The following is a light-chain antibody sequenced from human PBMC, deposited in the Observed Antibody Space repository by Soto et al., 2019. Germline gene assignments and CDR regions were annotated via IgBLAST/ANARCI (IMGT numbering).Light chain of an antibody. J-gene: IGKJ2*01. Sequence: EIGLTQSPGTLSLSPGERATLSCRASQSISSRYLAWYQQKPGRAPRLLIYSASSRATGIPDRFSGSGSGTDFTLTISRLEPEDFAVYYCQQYASSLVYTFGQGTRLDIK. V-gene: IGKV3-20*01. CDR1: QSISSRY. CDR2: SAS. CDR3: QQYASSLVYT.